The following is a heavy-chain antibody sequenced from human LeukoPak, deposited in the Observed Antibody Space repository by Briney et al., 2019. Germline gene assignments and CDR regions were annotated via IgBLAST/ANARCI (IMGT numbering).Heavy chain of an antibody. Sequence: PGGSLRLSCAASGFTFSNYEMNWVRQAPGKGLEWISFISSSGGTMYADSVRGRFTLSRDNAKTSLYLQMNSLRAEDTAVYYCAKDISAYSRCGQGTLVTVSS. V-gene: IGHV3-48*03. CDR2: ISSSGGTM. D-gene: IGHD2-15*01. CDR3: AKDISAYSR. CDR1: GFTFSNYE. J-gene: IGHJ4*02.